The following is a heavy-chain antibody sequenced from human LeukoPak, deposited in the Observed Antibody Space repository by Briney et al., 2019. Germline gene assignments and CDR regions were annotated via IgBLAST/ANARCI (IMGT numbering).Heavy chain of an antibody. V-gene: IGHV3-15*01. D-gene: IGHD2-15*01. Sequence: SGGSLRLSCAASGFTFSNAWMSLVRQAPGKGLEWVGRFKSRSDGGTTDYAAPVKGRFTITRDDSKNMFYLQLDSLKTEDTAVYFCSTTACRGGSCYSGELDFWGQGTLVTVSS. CDR1: GFTFSNAW. CDR2: FKSRSDGGTT. CDR3: STTACRGGSCYSGELDF. J-gene: IGHJ4*02.